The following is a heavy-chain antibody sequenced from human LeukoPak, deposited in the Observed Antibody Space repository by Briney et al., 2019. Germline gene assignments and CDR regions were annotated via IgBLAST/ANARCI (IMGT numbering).Heavy chain of an antibody. CDR2: TYYSRNT. V-gene: IGHV4-39*01. CDR3: AVNWNYVDNWFDP. D-gene: IGHD1-7*01. Sequence: SETLSLTCTVSGGSISSSGNFWGWVRQPPGRGLEWIASTYYSRNTYYNPSLKSRVTISVDTSKNQFSLKLSSVTAADTAVCYCAVNWNYVDNWFDPWGQGTLVTVSS. J-gene: IGHJ5*02. CDR1: GGSISSSGNF.